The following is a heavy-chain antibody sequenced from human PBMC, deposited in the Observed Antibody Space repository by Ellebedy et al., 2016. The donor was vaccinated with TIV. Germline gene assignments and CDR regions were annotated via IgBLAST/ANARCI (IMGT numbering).Heavy chain of an antibody. D-gene: IGHD3-10*01. V-gene: IGHV3-30*02. Sequence: PGGSLRLSCAASGFNFRSYWISWVRQAPGKGLEWVTFIRYDGSDKYYADSVKGRFTVSRDNSKNTLTLQMNSLRLEDTAVYYCAKVLFAFGEFESPFDPWGQGTLVIVSS. CDR2: IRYDGSDK. CDR3: AKVLFAFGEFESPFDP. CDR1: GFNFRSYW. J-gene: IGHJ5*02.